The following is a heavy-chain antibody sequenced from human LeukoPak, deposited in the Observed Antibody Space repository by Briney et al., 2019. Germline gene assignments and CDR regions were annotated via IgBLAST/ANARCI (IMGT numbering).Heavy chain of an antibody. CDR3: ARDRRYNWNFDAFDI. Sequence: PSETLSLTCTVSGGSISSYYWGWIRQPPGKGLEWIGYIYYSGSTNYNPSLKSRVTISVDTSKNQFSLKLSSVTAADTAVYYCARDRRYNWNFDAFDIWGQGTMVTVSS. J-gene: IGHJ3*02. D-gene: IGHD1-7*01. V-gene: IGHV4-59*01. CDR2: IYYSGST. CDR1: GGSISSYY.